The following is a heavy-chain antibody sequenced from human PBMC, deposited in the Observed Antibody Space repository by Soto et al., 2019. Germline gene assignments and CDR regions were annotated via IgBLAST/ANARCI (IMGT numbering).Heavy chain of an antibody. CDR2: IIPILGIA. D-gene: IGHD6-13*01. Sequence: ASVKVSCKASGGTFSSYAISWVRQAPGQGLEWMGRIIPILGIANYAQKFQGRVTITADKSTSTAYMELSSLRSEDTAVYYCARDQGPRGQQLVENYYYYGMDVWGQGTTVTVSS. J-gene: IGHJ6*02. CDR3: ARDQGPRGQQLVENYYYYGMDV. V-gene: IGHV1-69*04. CDR1: GGTFSSYA.